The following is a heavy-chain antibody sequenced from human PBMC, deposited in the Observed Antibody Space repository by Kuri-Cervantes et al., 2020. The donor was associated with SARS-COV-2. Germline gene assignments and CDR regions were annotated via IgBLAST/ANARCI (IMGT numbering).Heavy chain of an antibody. CDR2: ISSYNGNT. V-gene: IGHV1-18*01. J-gene: IGHJ4*02. Sequence: ASVNVSCKASGYTFTSYGISWVRQAPGQGLEWMGWISSYNGNTNYAQKLQGRVTMTTDTSTSTAYMELRSLRSDDTAVYYCARDPNYASSGYYGLTFDYWGQGTLVTVSS. CDR1: GYTFTSYG. D-gene: IGHD3-22*01. CDR3: ARDPNYASSGYYGLTFDY.